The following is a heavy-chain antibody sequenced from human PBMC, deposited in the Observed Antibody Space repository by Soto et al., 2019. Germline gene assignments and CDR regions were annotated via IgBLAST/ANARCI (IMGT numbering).Heavy chain of an antibody. CDR1: AYIFTDYY. Sequence: ASVTVSCTTSAYIFTDYYMHWVRQAPGQGLEWMGVINPNANGATRYAQKFQGRLTMTRDKSTSIVYMELTDLRSEDTAMYYCARRSMIRGVSWFDSWGQGTLVTVSS. D-gene: IGHD3-10*01. J-gene: IGHJ5*01. CDR3: ARRSMIRGVSWFDS. V-gene: IGHV1-46*01. CDR2: INPNANGAT.